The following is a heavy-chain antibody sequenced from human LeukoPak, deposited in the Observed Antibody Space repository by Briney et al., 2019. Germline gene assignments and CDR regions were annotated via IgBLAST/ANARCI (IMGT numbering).Heavy chain of an antibody. CDR2: IYSGGNT. Sequence: GGSLRLSCAVSGFRVSDYYMSWVRQAPGKGLEWVSDIYSGGNTSYAESVKGRFTISRDKAENMLYLQMNSLRAEDTAVYYCARDTRGYISLLPWYFDLWGRGTLVTVSS. V-gene: IGHV3-66*01. CDR1: GFRVSDYY. D-gene: IGHD5-12*01. CDR3: ARDTRGYISLLPWYFDL. J-gene: IGHJ2*01.